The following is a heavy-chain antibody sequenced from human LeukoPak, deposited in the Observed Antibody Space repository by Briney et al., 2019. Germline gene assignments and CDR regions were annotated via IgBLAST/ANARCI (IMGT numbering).Heavy chain of an antibody. J-gene: IGHJ3*02. CDR3: ATEPGIGYAFDT. D-gene: IGHD2-15*01. V-gene: IGHV3-7*01. Sequence: GGSLRLSCAASGITFSNYWMSWVRQAPGKGLEWVANINPDGSEKNYAHSVKGRFTISRDNAKNSLSLQMNSLRAEDTAVYYCATEPGIGYAFDTWGQGRMVTVSS. CDR2: INPDGSEK. CDR1: GITFSNYW.